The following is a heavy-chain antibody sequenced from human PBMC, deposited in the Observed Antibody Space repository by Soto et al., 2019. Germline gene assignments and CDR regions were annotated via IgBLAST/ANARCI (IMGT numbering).Heavy chain of an antibody. CDR1: GFTFSSYS. J-gene: IGHJ4*02. CDR3: ARDLRRSSIAARPYYFDY. CDR2: ISSSSSTI. Sequence: GGSLRLSCAASGFTFSSYSMNWVRQAPGKGLEWVSYISSSSSTIYYADSVKGRFTISRDNAKNSLYLQMNSLRDEDTAVYYCARDLRRSSIAARPYYFDYWGQGTLVTVSS. D-gene: IGHD6-6*01. V-gene: IGHV3-48*02.